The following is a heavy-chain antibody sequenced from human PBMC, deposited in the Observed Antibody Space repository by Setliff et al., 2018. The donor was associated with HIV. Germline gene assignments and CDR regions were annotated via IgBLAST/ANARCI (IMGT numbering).Heavy chain of an antibody. D-gene: IGHD5-12*01. CDR2: IHYTGSN. CDR1: GGSINSDGYY. V-gene: IGHV4-31*03. J-gene: IGHJ5*01. CDR3: ARGGNSRAAWFDS. Sequence: ASETLSLTCTVSGGSINSDGYYWTWIRQQPGKAPEWIGYIHYTGSNFYNPSLTDRLTISVDTSKNQFSLKLSYVTAADTAVYYCARGGNSRAAWFDSWGQGTLVTVSS.